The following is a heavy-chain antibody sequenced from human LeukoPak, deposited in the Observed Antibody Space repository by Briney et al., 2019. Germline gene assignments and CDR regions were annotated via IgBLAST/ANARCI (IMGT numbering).Heavy chain of an antibody. Sequence: SVKVSCKASGGTFSSYAISWVRQAPGQGLEWMGGIIPIFGTANYVQKFQGRVTITADKSTSTAYMELSSLRSEDTAVYYCARVLIAVAGTLDYWGQGTLVTVSS. V-gene: IGHV1-69*06. J-gene: IGHJ4*02. CDR1: GGTFSSYA. D-gene: IGHD6-19*01. CDR2: IIPIFGTA. CDR3: ARVLIAVAGTLDY.